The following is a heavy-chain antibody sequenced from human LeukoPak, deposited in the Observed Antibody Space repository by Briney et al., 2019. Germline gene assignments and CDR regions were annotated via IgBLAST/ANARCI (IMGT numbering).Heavy chain of an antibody. Sequence: GGSLRLSCAASGFTFSSYAMHWVRQAPGKGLEWVAVISYDGSNKYYADSVQGRFTISRDNSKNTLYLQMNSLRAEDTAVYYCARSSSYFDYWGQGTLVTVSS. CDR3: ARSSSYFDY. CDR2: ISYDGSNK. D-gene: IGHD6-6*01. CDR1: GFTFSSYA. V-gene: IGHV3-30*04. J-gene: IGHJ4*02.